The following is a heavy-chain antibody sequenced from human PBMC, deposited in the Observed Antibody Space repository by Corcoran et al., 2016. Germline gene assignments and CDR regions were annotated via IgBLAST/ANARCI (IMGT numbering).Heavy chain of an antibody. CDR1: GFTVSTNY. CDR2: FYSGGST. D-gene: IGHD1-20*01. CDR3: ARDSIPIRYTFDI. Sequence: EVRLVESGGGLIQPGGSLRLSCAASGFTVSTNYMNWVRQAPGKGLEWVSVFYSGGSTYYADSVKGRFTISRDNSKNTLYLQINSLRAEDTAVYYCARDSIPIRYTFDIWGQGTMVTVSS. V-gene: IGHV3-53*01. J-gene: IGHJ3*02.